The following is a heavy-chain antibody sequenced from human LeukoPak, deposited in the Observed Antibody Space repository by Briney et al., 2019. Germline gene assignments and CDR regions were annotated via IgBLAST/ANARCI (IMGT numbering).Heavy chain of an antibody. Sequence: GGSLRLSCAASGFTFSSYSMNWVRQAPGKELEWVSSISSSSSYIYYADSVKGRFTISRDNAKNSLYLQMNSLRAEDTAVYYCARDGYSSSWYYFDYWGQGTLVTVSS. V-gene: IGHV3-21*01. CDR2: ISSSSSYI. CDR3: ARDGYSSSWYYFDY. J-gene: IGHJ4*02. CDR1: GFTFSSYS. D-gene: IGHD6-13*01.